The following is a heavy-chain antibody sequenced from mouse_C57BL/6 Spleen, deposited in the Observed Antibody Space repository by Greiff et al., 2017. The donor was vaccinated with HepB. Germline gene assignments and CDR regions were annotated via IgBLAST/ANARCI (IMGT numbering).Heavy chain of an antibody. J-gene: IGHJ4*01. CDR1: GYTFTSYW. Sequence: QVQLQQSGAELAKPGASVKLSCKASGYTFTSYWMHWVKQRPGQGLEWIGYINPSSGYTKYNQKFKDKATLTADKSSSTAYMQLSSLTYEDSAVYYCARPFPIYHDHEEAMDYWGQGTSVTVSS. CDR3: ARPFPIYHDHEEAMDY. D-gene: IGHD2-4*01. CDR2: INPSSGYT. V-gene: IGHV1-7*01.